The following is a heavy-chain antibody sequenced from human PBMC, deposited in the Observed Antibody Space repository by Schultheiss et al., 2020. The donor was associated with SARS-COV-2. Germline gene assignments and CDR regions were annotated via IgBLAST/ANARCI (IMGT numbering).Heavy chain of an antibody. Sequence: SQTLSLTCTVSGGSISSSSYYWGWIRQPPGKGLEWIGSIYYSGSTYYNPSLKSRVTISVDTSKNQFSLKLSSVTAADTAVYYCARGYYGSGAQGWFDPWGQGTLVTVSS. J-gene: IGHJ5*02. CDR1: GGSISSSSYY. CDR2: IYYSGST. V-gene: IGHV4-39*01. D-gene: IGHD3-10*01. CDR3: ARGYYGSGAQGWFDP.